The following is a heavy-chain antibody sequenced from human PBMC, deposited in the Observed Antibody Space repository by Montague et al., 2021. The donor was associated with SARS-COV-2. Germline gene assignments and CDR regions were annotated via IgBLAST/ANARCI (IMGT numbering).Heavy chain of an antibody. CDR3: AGLEWTRGVIIRGAFHI. V-gene: IGHV4-39*01. CDR1: GDSINNSRYY. CDR2: IYYSGSA. D-gene: IGHD3-10*01. J-gene: IGHJ3*02. Sequence: SETLSLTCSVSGDSINNSRYYWGWIRQPPGKGLVWIGTIYYSGSAYYNPSLKSRVTISVDTSKDQLPLKLNSVTATDTAVYYCAGLEWTRGVIIRGAFHIWGQGTKVTVSS.